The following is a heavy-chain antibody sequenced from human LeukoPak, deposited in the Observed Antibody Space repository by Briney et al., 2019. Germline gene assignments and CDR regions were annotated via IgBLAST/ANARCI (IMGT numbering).Heavy chain of an antibody. CDR2: ISGSGGST. J-gene: IGHJ4*02. D-gene: IGHD3-22*01. V-gene: IGHV3-23*01. CDR3: ARDYDSSGYYRND. CDR1: VFTFSSYN. Sequence: GGSLRLSCAASVFTFSSYNMNWVRQAPGKGLEWVSAISGSGGSTYYADCVKGRFTISRDNSKNTLYLQMNSLRVEDTAVYYCARDYDSSGYYRNDWGQGTLVTVSS.